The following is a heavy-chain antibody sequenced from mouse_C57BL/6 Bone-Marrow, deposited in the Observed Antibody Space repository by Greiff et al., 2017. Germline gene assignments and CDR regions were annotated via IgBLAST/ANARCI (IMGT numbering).Heavy chain of an antibody. Sequence: QVQLQQPGAELVMPGASVKLSCKASGYTFTSYWMHWVKQRPGQGLEWIGEIDPSDSYTNYNQKFKGKSTLTVDKSSSTAYMQLSSLTSEDSAVYYGARDYGSSVDFDYWGQGTTLTVSS. D-gene: IGHD1-1*01. CDR1: GYTFTSYW. CDR2: IDPSDSYT. J-gene: IGHJ2*01. V-gene: IGHV1-69*01. CDR3: ARDYGSSVDFDY.